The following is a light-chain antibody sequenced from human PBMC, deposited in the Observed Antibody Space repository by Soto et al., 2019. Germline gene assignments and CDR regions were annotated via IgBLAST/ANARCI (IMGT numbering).Light chain of an antibody. CDR3: QQYDTYSP. J-gene: IGKJ1*01. CDR1: QSISSW. V-gene: IGKV1-5*03. Sequence: DIQMTQSPSTLSASVGDRVTITCRASQSISSWLAWYQQKPGKAPKLLSYKASSLESGVPSRFSGSGSGTEVTLTISSLQPDDFATYYCQQYDTYSPFGQGTKVEIK. CDR2: KAS.